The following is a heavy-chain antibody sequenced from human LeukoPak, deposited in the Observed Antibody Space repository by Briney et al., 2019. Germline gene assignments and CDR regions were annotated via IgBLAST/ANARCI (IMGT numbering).Heavy chain of an antibody. D-gene: IGHD3-10*01. V-gene: IGHV1-18*04. Sequence: ASVKVSCKASGYTFTSYGISWVRQAPAQGLEWMGWISAYNGNTNYAQKLQGRVTMTTDTSTSTAYMELRSLRSDDTAVYYCAREVSLWFGELLRTYNWFDPWGQGTLVTVSS. CDR1: GYTFTSYG. CDR3: AREVSLWFGELLRTYNWFDP. J-gene: IGHJ5*02. CDR2: ISAYNGNT.